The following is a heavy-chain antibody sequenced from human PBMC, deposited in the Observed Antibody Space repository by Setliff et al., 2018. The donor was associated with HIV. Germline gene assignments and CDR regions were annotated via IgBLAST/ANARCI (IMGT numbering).Heavy chain of an antibody. CDR2: IYQSGST. CDR3: ARLGDFSYNSYHLYAFDF. J-gene: IGHJ4*01. D-gene: IGHD3-16*01. CDR1: SGSFSGYR. V-gene: IGHV4-34*10. Sequence: PSETLSLTCAVYSGSFSGYRWTWIRQPPGKRLEWLGSIYQSGSTSYNPSLSSRLTISVDTSKNQVSLRLSSVTAADTSVYFCARLGDFSYNSYHLYAFDFWGHGALVTSPQ.